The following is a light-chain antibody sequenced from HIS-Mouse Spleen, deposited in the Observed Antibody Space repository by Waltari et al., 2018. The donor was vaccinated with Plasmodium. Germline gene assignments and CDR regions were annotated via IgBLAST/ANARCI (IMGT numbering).Light chain of an antibody. V-gene: IGLV3-1*01. CDR2: QVS. Sequence: SYELTQPPSLSVSPGQTASSTFSGHHFGEKYACWYQQKPGQSPVLVIYQVSKRPSGIPERFSGSNSGNTATLTISGTQAMDEADYYCQAWDSSTVVFGGGTKLTVL. J-gene: IGLJ2*01. CDR1: HFGEKY. CDR3: QAWDSSTVV.